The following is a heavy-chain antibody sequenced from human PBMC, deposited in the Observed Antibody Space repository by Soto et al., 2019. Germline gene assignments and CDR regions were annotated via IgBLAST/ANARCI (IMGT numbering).Heavy chain of an antibody. CDR3: TRGSGWYPHAFDI. J-gene: IGHJ3*02. V-gene: IGHV3-49*04. CDR2: IKSKAYGGTT. Sequence: GGSLRLSCAASGFTFSNAWINWVRQAPGKGLEWVGCIKSKAYGGTTDYAASVKGRFTISRDYSKSIAYLQMNSLKTEDTAVYYCTRGSGWYPHAFDIWGQGTMVT. CDR1: GFTFSNAW. D-gene: IGHD6-19*01.